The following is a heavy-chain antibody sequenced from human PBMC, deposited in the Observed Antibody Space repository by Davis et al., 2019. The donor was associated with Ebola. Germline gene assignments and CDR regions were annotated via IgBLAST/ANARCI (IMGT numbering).Heavy chain of an antibody. CDR1: GFTFSSYG. V-gene: IGHV3-30*03. Sequence: GESLKISCAASGFTFSSYGMHWVRQAPGKGLEWVAVISYDGSNKYYADSVKGRFTISRDNSKNTLYLQMNSLRAEDTAVYYCARDLVVVVPAAIDYWGQGTLVTVSS. J-gene: IGHJ4*02. D-gene: IGHD2-2*01. CDR2: ISYDGSNK. CDR3: ARDLVVVVPAAIDY.